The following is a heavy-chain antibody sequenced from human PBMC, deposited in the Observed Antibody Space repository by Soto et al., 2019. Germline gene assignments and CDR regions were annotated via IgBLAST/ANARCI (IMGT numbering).Heavy chain of an antibody. V-gene: IGHV3-9*01. D-gene: IGHD3-22*01. CDR3: AKDHYYDSSGYYYGANFDY. CDR1: GFTFDDYA. CDR2: ISWNSGSI. Sequence: GGSLRLSCAASGFTFDDYAMHWVRQAPGKGLEWVSGISWNSGSIGYADSVKGRLTISRDNAKNSLYLQMNSLRAEDTAVYYCAKDHYYDSSGYYYGANFDYWGQGTLVTVSS. J-gene: IGHJ4*02.